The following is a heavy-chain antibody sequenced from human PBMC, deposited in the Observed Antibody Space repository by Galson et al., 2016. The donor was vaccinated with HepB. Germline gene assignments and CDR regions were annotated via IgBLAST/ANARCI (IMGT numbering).Heavy chain of an antibody. CDR3: AKGPAGHYTPWGSYRDEW. J-gene: IGHJ4*02. CDR1: GFSFSSYA. CDR2: ISASGGWT. V-gene: IGHV3-23*01. Sequence: SLRLSCAASGFSFSSYAMNWVRQAPGKGLEWVSSISASGGWTNYADSVKGRFTISRDNSRDTLYLQMNSLRGDDTAVYFCAKGPAGHYTPWGSYRDEWWGQGTLVTVSS. D-gene: IGHD3-16*02.